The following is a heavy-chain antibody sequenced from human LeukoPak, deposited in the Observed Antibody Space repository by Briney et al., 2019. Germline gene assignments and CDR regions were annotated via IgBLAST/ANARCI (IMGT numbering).Heavy chain of an antibody. CDR1: GASITSSSYC. CDR2: FYYSGST. V-gene: IGHV4-39*01. Sequence: SETLSLTCTVSGASITSSSYCWGWIRQPPGKGLEWIGTFYYSGSTYYNPSLKSRVTISEDTSKNQFSLKLSSVTAADTAVYYCARGNGGIDYWGQGTLVTVSS. CDR3: ARGNGGIDY. J-gene: IGHJ4*02. D-gene: IGHD3-16*01.